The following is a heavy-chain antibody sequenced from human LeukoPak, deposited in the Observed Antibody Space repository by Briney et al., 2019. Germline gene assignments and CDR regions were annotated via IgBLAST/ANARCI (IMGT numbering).Heavy chain of an antibody. V-gene: IGHV1-18*01. CDR2: VSAYNGNT. J-gene: IGHJ4*02. CDR3: LGDAIQGRLTPDY. CDR1: GYIFTTYG. Sequence: ASVKVSCKASGYIFTTYGISWVRQAPGQGLEWMGWVSAYNGNTNYAQNLQGRVTMTTDTSTSTAYMELTTLRSDDTAVYYCLGDAIQGRLTPDYWGQGTLVTVSS. D-gene: IGHD3-3*01.